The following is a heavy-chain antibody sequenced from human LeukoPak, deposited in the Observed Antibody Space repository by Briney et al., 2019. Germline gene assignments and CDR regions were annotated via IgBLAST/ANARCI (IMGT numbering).Heavy chain of an antibody. CDR3: ARSPKYCSSTSCYARDAFDI. CDR1: GDSVSSNSAA. V-gene: IGHV6-1*01. D-gene: IGHD2-2*01. Sequence: SQTLSLTCAISGDSVSSNSAAWNWIRQSPSRGLEWLGRTYCRSKWYNDYAVSVKSRITINPDTSKNQFSLQLNSVTPEDTAVYYFARSPKYCSSTSCYARDAFDIWGQGTMVTVSS. CDR2: TYCRSKWYN. J-gene: IGHJ3*02.